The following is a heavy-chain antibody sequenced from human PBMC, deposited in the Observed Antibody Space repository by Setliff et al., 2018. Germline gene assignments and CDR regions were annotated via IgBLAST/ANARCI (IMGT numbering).Heavy chain of an antibody. CDR2: INPGGGSA. Sequence: GASVKVSCKATGYTLSRHYMHWARQAPGQGLEWMGIINPGGGSASIVQKFQGRVTMTSDTSTSTVYMEFTGLTSEDTAVYYCARAGVAAADRKGLLEYWGQGTAVTVSS. J-gene: IGHJ6*02. V-gene: IGHV1-46*01. D-gene: IGHD6-13*01. CDR1: GYTLSRHY. CDR3: ARAGVAAADRKGLLEY.